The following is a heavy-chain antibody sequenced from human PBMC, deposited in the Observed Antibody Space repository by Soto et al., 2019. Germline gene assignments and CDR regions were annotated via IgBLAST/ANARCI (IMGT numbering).Heavy chain of an antibody. CDR3: ARDRYPLDY. Sequence: EVQLVESGGGLIQPGGSLRLSCAASGFTVSSNYMGWVRQAPGKGLEWVSVIYSGGSTYYADSVKGRFTISRDNSKNTLYLQMNRRSAEDTAVYYCARDRYPLDYWGQGTLVTVSS. CDR2: IYSGGST. J-gene: IGHJ4*02. V-gene: IGHV3-53*01. CDR1: GFTVSSNY. D-gene: IGHD3-16*02.